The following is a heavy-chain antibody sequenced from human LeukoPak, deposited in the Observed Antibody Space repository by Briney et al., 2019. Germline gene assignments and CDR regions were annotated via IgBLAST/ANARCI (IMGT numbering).Heavy chain of an antibody. V-gene: IGHV3-13*01. CDR3: ARSEGPFDAFDI. CDR2: IGTAGDT. J-gene: IGHJ3*02. Sequence: GGSLRLSCAASGFTFSSYDMHWVRQATGKGLEWVSAIGTAGDTYYPGSVKGRFTISRENAKNSLYLQMNSLRAEDTAVYNCARSEGPFDAFDIWGQGTMVTVSS. CDR1: GFTFSSYD.